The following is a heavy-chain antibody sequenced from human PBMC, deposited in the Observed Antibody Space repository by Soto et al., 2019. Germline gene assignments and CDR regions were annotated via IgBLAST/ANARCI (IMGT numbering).Heavy chain of an antibody. V-gene: IGHV1-69*08. Sequence: QDQLVQSGAEVKKPGSSVKVSCKASGGTFSSHTFSWVRPAPGQGLEWMGRIIPALGTATYAQKFQGRVTITADESATTVYMELNSLSSEDTAVYYCARPDFGDYWYFDLWGRGTLVTVSS. J-gene: IGHJ2*01. CDR2: IIPALGTA. CDR1: GGTFSSHT. CDR3: ARPDFGDYWYFDL. D-gene: IGHD4-17*01.